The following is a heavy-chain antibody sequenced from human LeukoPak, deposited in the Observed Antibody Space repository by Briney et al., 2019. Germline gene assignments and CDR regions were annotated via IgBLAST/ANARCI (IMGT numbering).Heavy chain of an antibody. CDR3: ARSELERWEGAFDI. CDR2: ISSSSSYI. V-gene: IGHV3-21*01. Sequence: GGSLRLSCAASGFTFSSYSMNWVRQAPGKGLEWVSSISSSSSYIYYADSVKGRFTISRDNARNSLYLQMNSLRAEDTAVYYCARSELERWEGAFDIWGQGTMVTVSS. D-gene: IGHD1-1*01. J-gene: IGHJ3*02. CDR1: GFTFSSYS.